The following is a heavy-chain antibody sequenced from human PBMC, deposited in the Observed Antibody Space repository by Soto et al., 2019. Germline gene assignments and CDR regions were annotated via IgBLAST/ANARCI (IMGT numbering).Heavy chain of an antibody. CDR2: IKGEADGGTT. J-gene: IGHJ4*02. CDR1: GFTFSNAW. V-gene: IGHV3-15*01. CDR3: TTGLSNGYYNFDY. D-gene: IGHD3-22*01. Sequence: PGGSLRLSCAASGFTFSNAWMIWVRQAPGKGLEWVGRIKGEADGGTTDYAAPVKGRITISRDHSKDTLYLHMNSLKTEDTAVYYCTTGLSNGYYNFDYWGQGTPVTVSS.